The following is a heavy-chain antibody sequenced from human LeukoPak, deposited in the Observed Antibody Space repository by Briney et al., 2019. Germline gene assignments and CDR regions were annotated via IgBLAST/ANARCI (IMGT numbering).Heavy chain of an antibody. V-gene: IGHV1-69*06. CDR2: IIPIFGTA. CDR1: GGTFSSYA. Sequence: SVKVSCKASGGTFSSYAISWVRQAPGQGLEWMGGIIPIFGTANYAQKFQGRVTITADKSTSTAYMELSSLRSEDTAVYYCARDSYYGSGPLQYNWFDPWGQGTLVTVSS. J-gene: IGHJ5*02. D-gene: IGHD3-10*01. CDR3: ARDSYYGSGPLQYNWFDP.